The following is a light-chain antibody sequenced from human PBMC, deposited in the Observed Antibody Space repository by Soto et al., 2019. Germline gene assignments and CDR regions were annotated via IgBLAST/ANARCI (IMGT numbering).Light chain of an antibody. Sequence: EIQTTPSQSSLSVSVVYIVNMTCRASQSIGSSLNWYQQKRGQAPKLLIYIASSLESGVPSRFSGSGSGTQCALTISSLQPEDVATYYGQQSYSSPWTFGQGTKVDIK. CDR1: QSIGSS. CDR3: QQSYSSPWT. CDR2: IAS. J-gene: IGKJ1*01. V-gene: IGKV1-39*01.